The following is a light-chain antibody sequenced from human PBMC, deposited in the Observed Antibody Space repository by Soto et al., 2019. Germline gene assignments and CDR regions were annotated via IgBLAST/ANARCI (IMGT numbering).Light chain of an antibody. Sequence: QCALTQPASVSGSPGQSITISCTGTSSDVGGYNYVSWYQQHPGKAPKLMIYDVSNRPSGVSNRFSGSKSGNTASLTISGLQAVDEAYYYCSSYTRSSTYVFGSGPKVTVL. CDR2: DVS. CDR1: SSDVGGYNY. CDR3: SSYTRSSTYV. V-gene: IGLV2-14*01. J-gene: IGLJ1*01.